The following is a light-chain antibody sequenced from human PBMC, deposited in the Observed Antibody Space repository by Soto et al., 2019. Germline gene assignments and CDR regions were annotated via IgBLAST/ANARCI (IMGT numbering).Light chain of an antibody. CDR1: QRVGSSY. CDR2: GAS. CDR3: QQYGSSPFT. Sequence: EIVLTQSPGTLSLSPGERATLSCRASQRVGSSYLAWYQQKPGQAPRLLIYGASSRATGIPARFSGSGSGADFTLTISRLEPEDFAVYYCQQYGSSPFTFGPGTKVDIK. J-gene: IGKJ3*01. V-gene: IGKV3-20*01.